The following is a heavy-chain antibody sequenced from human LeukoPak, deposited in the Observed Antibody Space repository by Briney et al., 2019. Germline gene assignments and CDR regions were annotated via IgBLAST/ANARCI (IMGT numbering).Heavy chain of an antibody. CDR2: IRYDGSNK. CDR1: GFTFGSYA. J-gene: IGHJ5*02. CDR3: AKDQGLFFAS. V-gene: IGHV3-30*02. D-gene: IGHD3-3*01. Sequence: PGGPLRLSCAASGFTFGSYAMHWVRQAPGRGLEWVAFIRYDGSNKYYADSVKGRFTISRDNSKNTLYLQMNSLRAEATAVYCCAKDQGLFFASWGQGTLVTVSS.